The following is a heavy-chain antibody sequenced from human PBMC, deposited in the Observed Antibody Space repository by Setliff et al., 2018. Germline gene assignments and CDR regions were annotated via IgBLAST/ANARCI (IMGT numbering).Heavy chain of an antibody. Sequence: GASVKVSCKASGYTFINYEINWVRQATGQGLEWMGGMNPNNGNTGYAPKFQGRVTMTRNTSTSTVYMELSSLRSEDTAVYYCARPSGLTVVTKGVFDVWGQGTMVTVSS. V-gene: IGHV1-8*02. CDR3: ARPSGLTVVTKGVFDV. CDR2: MNPNNGNT. CDR1: GYTFINYE. D-gene: IGHD3-22*01. J-gene: IGHJ3*01.